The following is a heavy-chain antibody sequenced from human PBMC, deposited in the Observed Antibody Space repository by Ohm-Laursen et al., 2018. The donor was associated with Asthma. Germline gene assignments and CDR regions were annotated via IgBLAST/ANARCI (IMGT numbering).Heavy chain of an antibody. CDR2: IYYTGSA. Sequence: SRTLSLTCTVSGGSISSDYYYWIRQPPGQGLEWIGYIYYTGSANYNPSLKSRVTISVDTSKNQFSLKLNSVTAADTAVYFCARGSRRSGSRVDAFDIWGQGTMVTVSS. CDR1: GGSISSDY. D-gene: IGHD3-10*01. J-gene: IGHJ3*02. CDR3: ARGSRRSGSRVDAFDI. V-gene: IGHV4-59*01.